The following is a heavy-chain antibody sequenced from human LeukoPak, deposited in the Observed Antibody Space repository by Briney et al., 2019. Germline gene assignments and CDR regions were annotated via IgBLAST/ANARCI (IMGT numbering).Heavy chain of an antibody. CDR3: ATSYDSYAYYYMDV. CDR1: GGTFSSYA. D-gene: IGHD3-22*01. Sequence: GASVKVSCKASGGTFSSYAISWVRQAPGQGLEWMGGIIPIFGTANYAQKFQGRVTITTDESTSTAYMELSSLRSEDTAVYYCATSYDSYAYYYMDVWGKGTTVTVS. V-gene: IGHV1-69*05. J-gene: IGHJ6*03. CDR2: IIPIFGTA.